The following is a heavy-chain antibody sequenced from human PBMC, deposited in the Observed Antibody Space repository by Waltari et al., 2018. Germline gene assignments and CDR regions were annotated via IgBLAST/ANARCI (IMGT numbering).Heavy chain of an antibody. Sequence: QVQLQQWGAGLLKPSETLSLTCGFYGGSFSDYYWNWIRQPPGKGLEWIGEIHPSGIINYNPSLKSRFTMSADTSKNQVSLKLSSVTAADTAVYYCARGSDHAKTGYWGQGILVTVSS. CDR2: IHPSGII. J-gene: IGHJ4*02. CDR1: GGSFSDYY. CDR3: ARGSDHAKTGY. D-gene: IGHD2-21*02. V-gene: IGHV4-34*01.